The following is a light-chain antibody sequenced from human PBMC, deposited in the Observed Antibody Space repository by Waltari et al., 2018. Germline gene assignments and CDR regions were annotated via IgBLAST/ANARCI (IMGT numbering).Light chain of an antibody. V-gene: IGLV1-40*01. J-gene: IGLJ2*01. CDR3: QSYDRSLSVV. CDR2: GNN. CDR1: GSNIGAGYD. Sequence: QSALTQPPSVSGAPGPRITIPCTGSGSNIGAGYDVPWYQQFPGTAPKLLLYGNNNRPSGVPDRFFGSKTGTSASLAITGLQADDEADYYCQSYDRSLSVVFGGGTKLTVL.